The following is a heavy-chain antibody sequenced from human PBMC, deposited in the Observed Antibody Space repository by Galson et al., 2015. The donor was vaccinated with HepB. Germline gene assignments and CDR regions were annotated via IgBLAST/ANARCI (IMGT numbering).Heavy chain of an antibody. Sequence: SLRLSCAASGFTFSSYAMHWVRQAPGKGLEWVAVISYDGSNKYYADSVKGRFTISRDNSKNMLYLQMNSLRAEDTAVYYCAREEHDYGDYGGSPNFDYWGQGTLVTVPS. J-gene: IGHJ4*02. D-gene: IGHD4-17*01. CDR1: GFTFSSYA. CDR3: AREEHDYGDYGGSPNFDY. CDR2: ISYDGSNK. V-gene: IGHV3-30-3*01.